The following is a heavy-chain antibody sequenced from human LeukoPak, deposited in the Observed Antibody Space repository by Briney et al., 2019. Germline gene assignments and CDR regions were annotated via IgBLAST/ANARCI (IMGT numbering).Heavy chain of an antibody. CDR1: GFTFSSYG. J-gene: IGHJ4*02. CDR3: ARVGYSGYDFGGEFDY. D-gene: IGHD5-12*01. V-gene: IGHV3-30*03. CDR2: ISYDGSNK. Sequence: GGSLRLSCAASGFTFSSYGMHWVRQAPGKGLEWVAVISYDGSNKYYADSVKGRFTISRDNSKNTLYLQMNSLRAEDTAVYYCARVGYSGYDFGGEFDYWGQGTLVTVSS.